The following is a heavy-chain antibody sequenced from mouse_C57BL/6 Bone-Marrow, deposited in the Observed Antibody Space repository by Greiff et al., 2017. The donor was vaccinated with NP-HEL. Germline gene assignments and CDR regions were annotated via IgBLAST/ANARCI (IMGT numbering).Heavy chain of an antibody. J-gene: IGHJ3*01. V-gene: IGHV5-17*01. Sequence: EVKLVESGGGLVKPGGSLKLSCAASGFTFSDYGMHWVRQAPEKGLEWVAYISSGSSTSYYADTVKGRFTISRDNAKNTLFLQMTSLRSEDTAMYYCARLGRGGFAYWGQGTLVTVSA. CDR3: ARLGRGGFAY. D-gene: IGHD4-1*01. CDR1: GFTFSDYG. CDR2: ISSGSSTS.